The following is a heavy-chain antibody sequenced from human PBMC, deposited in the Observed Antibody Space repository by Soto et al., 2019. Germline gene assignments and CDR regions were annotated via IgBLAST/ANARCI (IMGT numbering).Heavy chain of an antibody. V-gene: IGHV4-59*01. J-gene: IGHJ4*02. CDR1: GGSISSYY. Sequence: SETLSLTCTVSGGSISSYYWSWIRQPPGKGLEWIGYIYYSGSTNYNPSLKSRVTISVDTSKNQFSLKLSSVTAADTAVYYCARDGGSSGEFDYWGQGTLVTVSS. CDR3: ARDGGSSGEFDY. D-gene: IGHD3-10*01. CDR2: IYYSGST.